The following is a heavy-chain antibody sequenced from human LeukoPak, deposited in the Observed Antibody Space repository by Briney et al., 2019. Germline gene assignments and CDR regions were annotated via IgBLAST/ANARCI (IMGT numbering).Heavy chain of an antibody. D-gene: IGHD3-10*01. V-gene: IGHV3-48*02. CDR3: ARDGGFGFLAAFDL. Sequence: PGGSLRLSCAASGFTFSSYSMNWVRQAPGKGLEWISYISGSGSVSYYEESVKGRFTISRDNAKNSLYLQMNSMRDEDTALYYCARDGGFGFLAAFDLWGQGTMVTVSS. CDR1: GFTFSSYS. CDR2: ISGSGSVS. J-gene: IGHJ3*01.